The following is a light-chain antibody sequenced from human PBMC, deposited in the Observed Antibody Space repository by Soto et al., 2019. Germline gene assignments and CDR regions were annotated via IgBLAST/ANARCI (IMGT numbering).Light chain of an antibody. CDR3: QKYDRAPLT. CDR2: HTS. Sequence: DIQMTQSPSSLSASLGDKVTLTCRASEDIAHYLACYQQKPGKAPRVLLHHTSILQYGVTSRFSGSGNGTDFNVTITSLQPEDVATYFCQKYDRAPLTFGGGTKVEI. J-gene: IGKJ4*01. V-gene: IGKV1-27*01. CDR1: EDIAHY.